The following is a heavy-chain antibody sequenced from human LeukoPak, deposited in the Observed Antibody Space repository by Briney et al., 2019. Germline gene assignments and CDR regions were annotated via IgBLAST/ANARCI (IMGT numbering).Heavy chain of an antibody. V-gene: IGHV3-66*01. CDR1: GFTVNRNY. D-gene: IGHD3-10*01. Sequence: GGSLRLSCAASGFTVNRNYMIWVRQAPGKGLECVSVIYSGGTTWYADSVKGRFTISRDTNTLYLQMNSLRAEDTAVYYCARRSDSLLVREGDCWGQGTLVTVSS. J-gene: IGHJ4*02. CDR2: IYSGGTT. CDR3: ARRSDSLLVREGDC.